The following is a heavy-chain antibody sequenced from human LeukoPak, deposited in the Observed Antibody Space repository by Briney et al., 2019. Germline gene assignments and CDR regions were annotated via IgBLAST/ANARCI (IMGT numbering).Heavy chain of an antibody. V-gene: IGHV1-69*13. D-gene: IGHD5-12*01. CDR3: ARCPWQRDGQGAYYFDY. CDR1: GGTFSSYN. CDR2: IIPIFGTT. J-gene: IGHJ4*02. Sequence: ASVKVSCKASGGTFSSYNINWVRQAPGQGLEWMGGIIPIFGTTNYAQRFQGRVTFTADESRSTVYMELSSLRSEDTAVYYCARCPWQRDGQGAYYFDYWGQGTLVTVSS.